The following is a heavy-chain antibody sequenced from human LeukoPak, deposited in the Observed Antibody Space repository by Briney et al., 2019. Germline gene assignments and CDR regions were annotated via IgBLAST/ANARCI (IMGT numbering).Heavy chain of an antibody. V-gene: IGHV3-21*01. CDR1: GFTFSSYS. Sequence: GGSLRLSCAASGFTFSSYSMNWVRQAPGKGLEWVSSISSSSSYIYYADSVKGRFTISRDNAKNSLYLQMNSLRAGDTAVYYCARDHVRGYSGYGTDYWGQGTLVTVSS. CDR2: ISSSSSYI. CDR3: ARDHVRGYSGYGTDY. D-gene: IGHD5-12*01. J-gene: IGHJ4*02.